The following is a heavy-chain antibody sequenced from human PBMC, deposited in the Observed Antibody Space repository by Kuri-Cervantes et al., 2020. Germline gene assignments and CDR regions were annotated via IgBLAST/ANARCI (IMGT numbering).Heavy chain of an antibody. V-gene: IGHV4-34*08. CDR3: ELTDTAMIPAYFFDY. Sequence: ESLKISCAASGFTFSSYSMSWIRQPPGKGLEWIGEINHSGSTNYNPSLRSRVTISVDTSKNQFSLKLSSVTAADTAVYYCELTDTAMIPAYFFDYWGQGTLVTVSS. CDR2: INHSGST. D-gene: IGHD5-18*01. CDR1: GFTFSSYS. J-gene: IGHJ4*02.